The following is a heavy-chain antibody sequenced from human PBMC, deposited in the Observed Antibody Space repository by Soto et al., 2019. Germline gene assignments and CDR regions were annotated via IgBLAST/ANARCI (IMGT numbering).Heavy chain of an antibody. CDR1: GYSFTSYW. CDR3: ASHCSSTSCYWGQYYYGMDV. V-gene: IGHV5-10-1*01. J-gene: IGHJ6*02. CDR2: FDPSDSYT. D-gene: IGHD2-2*01. Sequence: PGESLKISCKGSGYSFTSYWISWVRQMPGKGLECMGMFDPSDSYTNYSPSFQGHVTISADKSISTAYLQWSSLKASDTAMYYCASHCSSTSCYWGQYYYGMDVWGQGTTVTVSS.